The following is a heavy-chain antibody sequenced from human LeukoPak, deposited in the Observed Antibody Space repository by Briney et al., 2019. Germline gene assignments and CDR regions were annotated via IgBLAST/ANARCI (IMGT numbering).Heavy chain of an antibody. Sequence: PGGSLRLSCAASGFTFSSYGMHWVRQAPGKGLEWVAVISYDGSNKYYADSVKGRFTISRDNSKNTLYLQMNSLRAEDTAVYYCAKDLYSNYASDYWGQGTLVTVSS. D-gene: IGHD4-11*01. CDR2: ISYDGSNK. CDR3: AKDLYSNYASDY. J-gene: IGHJ4*02. CDR1: GFTFSSYG. V-gene: IGHV3-30*18.